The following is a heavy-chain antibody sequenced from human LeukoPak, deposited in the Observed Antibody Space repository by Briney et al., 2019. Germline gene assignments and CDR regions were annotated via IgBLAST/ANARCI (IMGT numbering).Heavy chain of an antibody. CDR3: ARETNYYDSSGYPRAFDY. CDR2: ISSSSSYI. CDR1: GFTFSSYN. Sequence: GGSLRLSCAASGFTFSSYNMYWVRQAPGKGLEWVSSISSSSSYIYYADSVKGRFTISRDNAKNSLYLQMNSLRAEDTAVYYCARETNYYDSSGYPRAFDYWGQGTLVTVSS. J-gene: IGHJ4*02. V-gene: IGHV3-21*01. D-gene: IGHD3-22*01.